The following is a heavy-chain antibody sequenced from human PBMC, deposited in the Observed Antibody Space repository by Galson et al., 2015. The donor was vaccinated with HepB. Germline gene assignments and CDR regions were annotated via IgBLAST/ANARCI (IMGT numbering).Heavy chain of an antibody. CDR2: IKYEGSEK. J-gene: IGHJ6*02. V-gene: IGHV3-7*01. Sequence: SLRLSCAASGFTFSDYWMTWVRLVPGKGLEWVANIKYEGSEKNFVDSVKGRFTISRDDAKNSLYLQMNNLRAEDTAVYFCAREAGRGMDVWGQRTTVTVSS. CDR3: AREAGRGMDV. D-gene: IGHD1-14*01. CDR1: GFTFSDYW.